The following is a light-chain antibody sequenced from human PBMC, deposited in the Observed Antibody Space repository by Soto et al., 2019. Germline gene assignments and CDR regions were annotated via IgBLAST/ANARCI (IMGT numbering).Light chain of an antibody. V-gene: IGLV4-69*01. Sequence: QPVLTQSPSASASLGASVKLTCTLSSGHSSYAIAWHQQQPEKGPRYLMKVNSDGSHSKGDGIPDRFSGSSSGAERFLTISSLQSEDEADYYCQTWGTGIQIFGGGTTVTVL. CDR2: VNSDGSH. J-gene: IGLJ2*01. CDR3: QTWGTGIQI. CDR1: SGHSSYA.